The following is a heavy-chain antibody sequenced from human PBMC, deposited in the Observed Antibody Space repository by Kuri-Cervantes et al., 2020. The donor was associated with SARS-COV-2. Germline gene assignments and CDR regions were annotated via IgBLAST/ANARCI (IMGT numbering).Heavy chain of an antibody. CDR1: GGSIRSYF. V-gene: IGHV4-59*01. J-gene: IGHJ4*02. CDR3: ARHHFGPAAIHFDN. CDR2: ISNSGST. D-gene: IGHD2-2*02. Sequence: GSLRLSCSVSGGSIRSYFWSWIRQSPGKGLEWIGYISNSGSTNYNPSLKRRVTISVDTSKNQFSLTLSSVTAADTAVYFCARHHFGPAAIHFDNWGLGTLVTVYS.